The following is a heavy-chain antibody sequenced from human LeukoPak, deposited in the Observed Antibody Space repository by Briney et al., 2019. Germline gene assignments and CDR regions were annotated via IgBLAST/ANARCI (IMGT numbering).Heavy chain of an antibody. CDR1: GFTLSSYA. V-gene: IGHV3-23*01. Sequence: PGGSLRLSCAASGFTLSSYAMSWVRQAPGKGLEWVSAISGSGGSTYYADSVKGRFTISRDNSKNTLYLQMNSLRAEDTAVYYCAKDLNGVYAFDIWGQGTMVTVSS. CDR2: ISGSGGST. D-gene: IGHD1-1*01. CDR3: AKDLNGVYAFDI. J-gene: IGHJ3*02.